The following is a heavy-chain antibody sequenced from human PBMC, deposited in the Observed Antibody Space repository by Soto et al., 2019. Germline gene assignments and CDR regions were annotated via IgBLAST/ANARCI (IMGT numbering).Heavy chain of an antibody. Sequence: QVQLVQSGAEVKKPGSSVKVSCKASGGTFSSYAISWVRQAPGQGLEWMGGIIPIFGTANYAQKFQGRVKITADESTSNAFMELSSLRSEDTGVYFCARPPVSGSYAYYYGMDVWGQGTTVTVSS. D-gene: IGHD1-26*01. CDR3: ARPPVSGSYAYYYGMDV. V-gene: IGHV1-69*12. CDR1: GGTFSSYA. J-gene: IGHJ6*02. CDR2: IIPIFGTA.